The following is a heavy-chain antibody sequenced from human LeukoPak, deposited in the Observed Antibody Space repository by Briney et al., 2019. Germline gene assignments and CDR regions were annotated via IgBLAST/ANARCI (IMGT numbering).Heavy chain of an antibody. J-gene: IGHJ4*02. Sequence: SETLSLTCTVSGGSISSYYWGWVPQPAGGGREWIGRIYTSGSTHYNPSLKSRVTMSVDTSKNQFSLKLSSVTAADTAVYYCARDRGGVGHFDYWGQGTLVTVSS. CDR1: GGSISSYY. V-gene: IGHV4-4*07. CDR3: ARDRGGVGHFDY. CDR2: IYTSGST. D-gene: IGHD3-16*01.